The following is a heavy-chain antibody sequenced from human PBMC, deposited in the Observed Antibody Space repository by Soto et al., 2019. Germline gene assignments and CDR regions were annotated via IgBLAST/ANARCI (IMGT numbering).Heavy chain of an antibody. D-gene: IGHD3-22*01. CDR2: IFYSGST. J-gene: IGHJ4*02. CDR3: ARDDAGNSNGYYYDY. Sequence: SETLSLTCTVSGGSISSGDYYWSWIRQPPGKGLEWIGYIFYSGSTYYNPSLQSRVTISVDTSKNQFSLKLSSVTAADTAVYYCARDDAGNSNGYYYDYWGQGTLVTVSS. V-gene: IGHV4-30-4*01. CDR1: GGSISSGDYY.